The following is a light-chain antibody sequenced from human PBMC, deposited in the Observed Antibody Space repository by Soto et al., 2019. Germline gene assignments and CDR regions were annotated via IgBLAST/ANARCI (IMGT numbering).Light chain of an antibody. CDR1: ESLMSRF. Sequence: EIVLTQSPGTLSLSPGERATLSCRASESLMSRFLGWYQQKPGQAPRLLIYGASSSATGIPDRFSGVGSGTDFTLTISRLEPEDSAVYYCQQYGGSPMYTFGQGTKLEIK. CDR3: QQYGGSPMYT. J-gene: IGKJ2*01. V-gene: IGKV3-20*01. CDR2: GAS.